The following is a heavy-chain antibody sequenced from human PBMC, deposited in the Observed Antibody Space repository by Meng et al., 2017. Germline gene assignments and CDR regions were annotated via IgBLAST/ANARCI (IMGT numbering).Heavy chain of an antibody. CDR3: ARVDSSGYYYVMGY. V-gene: IGHV3-21*01. CDR2: ISSSSYI. Sequence: SLRLSCAASGFTFSSYSMNWVRQAPGKGLEWVSSISSSSYIYYADSVKGRFTISRDNAKNSLYLQMNSLRAEDTAVYYCARVDSSGYYYVMGYWGQGTLVTVSS. D-gene: IGHD3-22*01. J-gene: IGHJ4*02. CDR1: GFTFSSYS.